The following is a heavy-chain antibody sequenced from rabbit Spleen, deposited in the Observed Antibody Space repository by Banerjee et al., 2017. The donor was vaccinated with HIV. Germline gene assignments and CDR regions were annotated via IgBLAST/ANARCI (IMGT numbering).Heavy chain of an antibody. J-gene: IGHJ4*01. CDR3: ARASYSYDYDFVIYSSYFAL. D-gene: IGHD6-1*01. Sequence: QSLEESGGDLVKPGASLTLTCTASGFSFSSGYYMCWVRQAPAKGLVWIGGFYGGSNDNTCYASWAKGRFTGAKASSTPVTLKMTSLTAADTAAYFCARASYSYDYDFVIYSSYFALWGPGPLVTVS. V-gene: IGHV1S40*01. CDR2: FYGGSNDNT. CDR1: GFSFSSGYY.